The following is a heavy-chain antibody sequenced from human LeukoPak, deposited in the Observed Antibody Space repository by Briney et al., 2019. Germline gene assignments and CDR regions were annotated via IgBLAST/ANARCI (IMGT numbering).Heavy chain of an antibody. J-gene: IGHJ5*02. CDR1: GFTFSSYG. Sequence: GGSLRLSCAASGFTFSSYGMNWVRQAPGKGLEWVSSITSSSYIYYADSVKGRFTISRDNAKNSLYLQMNSLRAEDTAVYYCAREMLAAVAAQSWGQGTLVTVSS. V-gene: IGHV3-21*01. CDR3: AREMLAAVAAQS. CDR2: ITSSSYI. D-gene: IGHD6-19*01.